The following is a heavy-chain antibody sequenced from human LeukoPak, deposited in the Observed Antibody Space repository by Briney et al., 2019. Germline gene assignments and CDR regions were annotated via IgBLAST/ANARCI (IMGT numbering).Heavy chain of an antibody. CDR1: GGSISSADYY. Sequence: SETLSLTCTVTGGSISSADYYWSWIRQPPGKGLEWIGYIYYSGSTYYNPSLKSRVTLSVDTSNNQFSLWLSSVTAADTAVYYCARARDTNPFDYWGQGTLVTVSS. D-gene: IGHD5-24*01. CDR2: IYYSGST. CDR3: ARARDTNPFDY. J-gene: IGHJ4*02. V-gene: IGHV4-30-4*08.